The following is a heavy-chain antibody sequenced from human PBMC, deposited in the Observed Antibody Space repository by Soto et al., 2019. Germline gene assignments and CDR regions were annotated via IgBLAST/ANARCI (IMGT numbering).Heavy chain of an antibody. D-gene: IGHD6-25*01. CDR2: ISCAGSNK. CDR3: AKFFVETGGSSGWPWSFHF. Sequence: GGSLGLSCAASGFTFRSYAMHWVRQAPGKGLEWVSAISCAGSNKYYADSVKGRFTISRDNSRNTLHLQMNSLRAEDTAIYYCAKFFVETGGSSGWPWSFHFWGQGTLVTVSS. V-gene: IGHV3-30-3*02. J-gene: IGHJ4*02. CDR1: GFTFRSYA.